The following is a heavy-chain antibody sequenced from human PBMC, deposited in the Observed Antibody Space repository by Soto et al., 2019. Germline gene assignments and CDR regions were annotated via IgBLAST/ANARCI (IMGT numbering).Heavy chain of an antibody. Sequence: ASVKVSCKASGYTFTSYGISWVRQAPGQGLEWMGWISAYNGNTNYAQKLQGRVTMTTDTSTSTAYMELRSLRSDDTAVYYCEREANWNSPGAFDIWGQGTMVTVSS. J-gene: IGHJ3*02. CDR2: ISAYNGNT. CDR1: GYTFTSYG. CDR3: EREANWNSPGAFDI. V-gene: IGHV1-18*01. D-gene: IGHD1-7*01.